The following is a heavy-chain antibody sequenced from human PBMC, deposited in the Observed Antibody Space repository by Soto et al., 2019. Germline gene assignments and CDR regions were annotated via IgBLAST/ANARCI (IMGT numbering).Heavy chain of an antibody. CDR3: ALSSSWYFGY. V-gene: IGHV4-59*08. Sequence: SETLSLTCTVSGGSISSYYWSLIRQPPGKGLEWIGYIYYSGSTNYNPSLKSRVTISVDTSKNQFSLKLSSVTAADTAVYYCALSSSWYFGYWGQGTLVTVSS. CDR2: IYYSGST. J-gene: IGHJ4*02. CDR1: GGSISSYY. D-gene: IGHD6-13*01.